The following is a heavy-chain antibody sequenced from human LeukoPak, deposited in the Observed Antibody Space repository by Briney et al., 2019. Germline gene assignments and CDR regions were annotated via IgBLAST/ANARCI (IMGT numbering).Heavy chain of an antibody. Sequence: KAGGSLRLSCAASGFTFSSYSMNWVRQAPGKGLEWVSSISSSSSYIYYADSVKGRFTISRDNAKNSLYLQMNSLRAEDTAVYYCAREPGDLYYFGYWGQGTLVTGSS. CDR3: AREPGDLYYFGY. J-gene: IGHJ4*02. CDR2: ISSSSSYI. CDR1: GFTFSSYS. D-gene: IGHD2-21*02. V-gene: IGHV3-21*01.